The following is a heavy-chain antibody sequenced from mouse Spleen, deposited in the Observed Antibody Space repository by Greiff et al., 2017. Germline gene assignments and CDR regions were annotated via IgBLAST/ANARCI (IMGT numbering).Heavy chain of an antibody. CDR2: ISNLAYSI. CDR3: ARHDTTVGYFDV. D-gene: IGHD1-1*01. J-gene: IGHJ1*03. V-gene: IGHV5-15*01. CDR1: GFTFSDYG. Sequence: EVQGVESGGGLVQPGGSLKLSCAASGFTFSDYGMAWVRQAPRKGPEWVAFISNLAYSIYYADTVTGRFTISRENAKNTLYLEMSSLRSEDTAMYYCARHDTTVGYFDVWGTGTTVTVSS.